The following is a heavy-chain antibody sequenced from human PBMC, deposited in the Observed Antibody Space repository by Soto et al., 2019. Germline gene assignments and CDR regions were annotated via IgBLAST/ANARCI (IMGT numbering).Heavy chain of an antibody. D-gene: IGHD3-16*01. CDR3: AHTWGLPFDY. CDR1: GFSLRTTGVG. Sequence: QITLKESGPTLVKPTQTLTLTCSYSGFSLRTTGVGVGWIRQPPGKALEWLGIIYWKDDKRYSPSLEGRFTLTSDISKSQVVLTMTNMEPVDTATYYCAHTWGLPFDYWGQGTLVIVSS. V-gene: IGHV2-5*01. J-gene: IGHJ4*02. CDR2: IYWKDDK.